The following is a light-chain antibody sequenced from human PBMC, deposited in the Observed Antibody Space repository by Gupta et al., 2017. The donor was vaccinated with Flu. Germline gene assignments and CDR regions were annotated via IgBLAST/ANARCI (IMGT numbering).Light chain of an antibody. Sequence: PEERATLACRASQSVSNNLAWYQQKPGQPPRLLIYDASTTATGIPPRFSGSGSGTEFTLTISSVQAEDFAVYFCQQYDDWPTFGGGTTVGIK. CDR2: DAS. CDR1: QSVSNN. V-gene: IGKV3-15*01. CDR3: QQYDDWPT. J-gene: IGKJ4*01.